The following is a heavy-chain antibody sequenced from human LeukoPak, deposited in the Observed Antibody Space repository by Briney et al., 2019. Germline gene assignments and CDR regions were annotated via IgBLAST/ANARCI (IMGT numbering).Heavy chain of an antibody. D-gene: IGHD2-2*01. CDR2: INSNSGRK. J-gene: IGHJ3*02. CDR3: AKERSTESFDI. V-gene: IGHV1-2*02. Sequence: ASVKLSCKGAGYRLICHYMHWLRQAPGQGMEWMGLINSNSGRKYYAENFQGRVTLTRDKTIITVYMQLSRLRSDDTAVYYCAKERSTESFDIWGQGTMVTVSS. CDR1: GYRLICHY.